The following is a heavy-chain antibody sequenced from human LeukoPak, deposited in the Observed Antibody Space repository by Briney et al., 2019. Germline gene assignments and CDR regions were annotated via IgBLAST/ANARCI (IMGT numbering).Heavy chain of an antibody. Sequence: SETLSLTCAIYGESIEGYSWSWIRQSPGKGLEWIGEINLGGSTNYNPSLKSRATMTIDTSKKEVSLKLTSVTAADTSIYFCAASTKVVRPDSWDSWGQGTLVTVSS. CDR3: AASTKVVRPDSWDS. J-gene: IGHJ4*02. CDR2: INLGGST. V-gene: IGHV4-34*01. CDR1: GESIEGYS. D-gene: IGHD4-11*01.